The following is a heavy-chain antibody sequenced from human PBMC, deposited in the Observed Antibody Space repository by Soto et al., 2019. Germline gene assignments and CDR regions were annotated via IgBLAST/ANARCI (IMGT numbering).Heavy chain of an antibody. CDR2: IKQDGSEK. D-gene: IGHD3-16*01. J-gene: IGHJ6*02. Sequence: EVQLVESGGGLVQPGGSLRLSCAASGFTFSSYWMSWVRQAPGKGLEWVANIKQDGSEKYYVDSVKGRFTISRDNAKNYLYLQMNSLRAEDTAVYYCAREGFRGVMSYDGMDVWGQGTTVTVSS. CDR3: AREGFRGVMSYDGMDV. V-gene: IGHV3-7*04. CDR1: GFTFSSYW.